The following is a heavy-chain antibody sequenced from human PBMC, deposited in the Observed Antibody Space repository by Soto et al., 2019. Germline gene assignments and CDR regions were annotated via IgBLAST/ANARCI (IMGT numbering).Heavy chain of an antibody. D-gene: IGHD3-10*01. CDR1: GYTFTSYG. CDR2: ISAYNGNT. J-gene: IGHJ6*03. Sequence: GASVKVSCKASGYTFTSYGISWVRQAPGQGLEWMGWISAYNGNTNYAQKLQGRVTMTTDTSTSTAYMELRSLRSDDTAVYYCARDSWFGELLSEYPHYYYYYMDVWGKGTTVTVSS. V-gene: IGHV1-18*01. CDR3: ARDSWFGELLSEYPHYYYYYMDV.